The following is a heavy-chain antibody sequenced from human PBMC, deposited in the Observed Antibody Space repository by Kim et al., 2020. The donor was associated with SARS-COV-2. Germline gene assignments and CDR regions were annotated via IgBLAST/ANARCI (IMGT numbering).Heavy chain of an antibody. V-gene: IGHV3-33*01. CDR3: ARGSSSGWGGGDAFDI. Sequence: GGSLRLSCAASGFTFSTYGMHWARQAPGKGLEWVAVIWYDGSNKYYADSMKGRFTISRDNSKNTLYLQMNSLRAEDTAVYYCARGSSSGWGGGDAFDIWGQGTMVTVTS. D-gene: IGHD6-19*01. CDR2: IWYDGSNK. CDR1: GFTFSTYG. J-gene: IGHJ3*02.